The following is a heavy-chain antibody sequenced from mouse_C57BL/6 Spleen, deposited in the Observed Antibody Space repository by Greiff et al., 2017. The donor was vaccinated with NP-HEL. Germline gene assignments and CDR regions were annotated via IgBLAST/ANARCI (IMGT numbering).Heavy chain of an antibody. D-gene: IGHD2-4*01. J-gene: IGHJ2*01. CDR3: ARSDDYDYFDY. V-gene: IGHV1-69*01. CDR2: IDPSDSYS. Sequence: QVQLQQPGAELVMPGASVKLSCKASGYTFTSYWMHWVKQRPGQGLEWIGEIDPSDSYSNYNQKFKGKSTLTVAKSSSTAYMQLSSLTSEDSAVYYCARSDDYDYFDYWGQGTTLTVSS. CDR1: GYTFTSYW.